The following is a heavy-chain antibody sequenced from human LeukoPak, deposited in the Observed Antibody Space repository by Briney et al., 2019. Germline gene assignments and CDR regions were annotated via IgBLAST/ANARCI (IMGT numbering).Heavy chain of an antibody. Sequence: GGSLRLSCAASGFTFSKYWMLWVRQAPGKGLESVSRINTNGTVTTYADSVKGRFTVSRDNADNTMFLQMNSVRDEDPAVYYCATKQWLAPPPDSWGQGTPVTVSS. D-gene: IGHD6-19*01. CDR2: INTNGTVT. J-gene: IGHJ4*02. V-gene: IGHV3-74*01. CDR1: GFTFSKYW. CDR3: ATKQWLAPPPDS.